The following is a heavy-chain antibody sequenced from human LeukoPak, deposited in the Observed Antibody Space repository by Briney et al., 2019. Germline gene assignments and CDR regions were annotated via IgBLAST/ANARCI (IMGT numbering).Heavy chain of an antibody. CDR2: IYPGDSDT. Sequence: GASLKISCKGSGYSFTSYWIGWVRQMPGKGLEWMGIIYPGDSDTRYSPSFQGQVTISADKSISTAYLQWSSLKASDTAMYYCARSALRGYYYDSSGYYNFDYWGQGTLVTVSS. D-gene: IGHD3-22*01. CDR1: GYSFTSYW. V-gene: IGHV5-51*01. J-gene: IGHJ4*02. CDR3: ARSALRGYYYDSSGYYNFDY.